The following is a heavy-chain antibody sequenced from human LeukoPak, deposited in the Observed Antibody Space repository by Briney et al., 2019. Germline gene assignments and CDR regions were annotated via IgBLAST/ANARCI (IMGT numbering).Heavy chain of an antibody. J-gene: IGHJ4*02. V-gene: IGHV3-23*01. CDR2: ITASGDST. D-gene: IGHD3-10*01. Sequence: GGSLRLSCAGSGFPFSSYPISWVRQPPGKGLEWVSAITASGDSTYYADSVKGRFTISRDNSKNTLYLQMNSLRAEDTAVYYCAKGYYGSGSYYSDYWGQGTLVTVSS. CDR1: GFPFSSYP. CDR3: AKGYYGSGSYYSDY.